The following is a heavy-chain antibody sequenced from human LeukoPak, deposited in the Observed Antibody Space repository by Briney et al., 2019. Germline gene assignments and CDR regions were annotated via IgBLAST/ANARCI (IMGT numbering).Heavy chain of an antibody. V-gene: IGHV1-69*13. Sequence: SVKVSCKASGGTFSIYAISWVRQAPGQGLEWMGGIIPIFGTANYAQKFQGRVTITADESTSTAYMELSSLRSEDTAVYYCARDGVEMATIYYWGQGTLVTVSS. D-gene: IGHD5-24*01. CDR2: IIPIFGTA. J-gene: IGHJ4*02. CDR3: ARDGVEMATIYY. CDR1: GGTFSIYA.